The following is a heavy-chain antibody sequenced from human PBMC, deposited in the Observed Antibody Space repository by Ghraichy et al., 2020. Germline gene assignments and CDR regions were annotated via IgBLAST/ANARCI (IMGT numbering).Heavy chain of an antibody. Sequence: SDTLSLTCTVSGGSISSYYWSWIRQPPGKGLEWIGYIYYSGSTNYNPSLKSRVTISVDTSKNQFSLKLSSVTAADTAVYYCARASYYYDTQTGDDAFDIWGQETMVTVSS. V-gene: IGHV4-59*07. CDR2: IYYSGST. D-gene: IGHD3-22*01. CDR1: GGSISSYY. CDR3: ARASYYYDTQTGDDAFDI. J-gene: IGHJ3*02.